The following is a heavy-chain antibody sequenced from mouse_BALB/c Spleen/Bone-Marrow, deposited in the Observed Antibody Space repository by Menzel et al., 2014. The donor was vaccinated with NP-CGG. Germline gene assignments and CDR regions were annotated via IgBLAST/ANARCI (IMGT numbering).Heavy chain of an antibody. CDR3: ARLYYYGNFDY. Sequence: EVHLVESGGGLVQPGGPLKPSCAASGFDFSRYWMSWVRQAPGKGLEWIGEINPDSSTINYTPSLKDKFIISRDNAKNTLYLQMSKVRSEDTALYYCARLYYYGNFDYWGQGTTLTVSS. D-gene: IGHD1-1*01. CDR2: INPDSSTI. V-gene: IGHV4-1*02. CDR1: GFDFSRYW. J-gene: IGHJ2*01.